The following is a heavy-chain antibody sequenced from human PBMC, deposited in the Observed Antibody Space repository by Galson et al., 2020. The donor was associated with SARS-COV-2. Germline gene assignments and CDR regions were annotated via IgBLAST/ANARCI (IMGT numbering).Heavy chain of an antibody. CDR1: GHTLTDLS. V-gene: IGHV1-24*01. J-gene: IGHJ5*02. CDR2: SDPEDGET. Sequence: ASVKVSCKVSGHTLTDLSTHWLRQAPGKGLEWMGGSDPEDGETIYAQKFQGRVTMTEDTSTDTAYMELSSLRSEDTAVYYCATSPAAILANWFDPWGQGTLVTVS. D-gene: IGHD2-2*02. CDR3: ATSPAAILANWFDP.